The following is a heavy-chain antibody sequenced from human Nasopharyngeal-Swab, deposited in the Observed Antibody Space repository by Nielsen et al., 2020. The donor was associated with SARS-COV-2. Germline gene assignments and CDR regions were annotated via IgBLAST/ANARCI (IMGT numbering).Heavy chain of an antibody. V-gene: IGHV5-10-1*01. CDR3: ARVKDTAMVKLLDY. Sequence: ESLKISCKGSGYSFTNYWISWVRQMPGKGLEWMGRIDPSDSYTNYSPSFQGHVTISADKSISTAYLQWSSLKASDTAMYYCARVKDTAMVKLLDYWGQGTLVTVSS. CDR1: GYSFTNYW. J-gene: IGHJ4*02. D-gene: IGHD5-18*01. CDR2: IDPSDSYT.